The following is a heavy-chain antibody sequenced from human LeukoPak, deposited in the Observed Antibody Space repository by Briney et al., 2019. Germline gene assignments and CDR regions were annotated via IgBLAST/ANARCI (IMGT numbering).Heavy chain of an antibody. CDR3: AREESGIDY. CDR2: VNHSGST. D-gene: IGHD6-25*01. CDR1: GGSIRSSYYY. V-gene: IGHV4-39*07. Sequence: NPSETLSLTCTVSGGSIRSSYYYWGWIRQPPGKGLEWIGEVNHSGSTNYNPSLKSRVTISLDTSKNQFSLKLSSVTAADTAVYYCAREESGIDYWGQGTLVTVSS. J-gene: IGHJ4*02.